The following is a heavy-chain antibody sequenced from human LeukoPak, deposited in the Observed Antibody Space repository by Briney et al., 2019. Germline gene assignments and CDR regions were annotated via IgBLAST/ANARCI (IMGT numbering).Heavy chain of an antibody. CDR1: GYTLTGYY. D-gene: IGHD5-12*01. Sequence: ASVNVSCKASGYTLTGYYMHWVRQAPGQGLEWMGWINPNSGGTNYAQKFQGWVTMTRDTSISTAYMELSRLRSDDTAVYYCARDTGATPRYGMDVWGQGTTVTVSS. V-gene: IGHV1-2*04. J-gene: IGHJ6*02. CDR3: ARDTGATPRYGMDV. CDR2: INPNSGGT.